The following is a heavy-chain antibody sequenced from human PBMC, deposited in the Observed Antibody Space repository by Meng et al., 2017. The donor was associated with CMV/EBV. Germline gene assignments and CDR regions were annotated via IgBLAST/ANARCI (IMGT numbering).Heavy chain of an antibody. V-gene: IGHV3-21*01. D-gene: IGHD1-1*01. CDR2: ISSSSSYI. CDR3: ARDLPSDPSLDPIGLDY. CDR1: GFTFSSYS. Sequence: GESLKISCAASGFTFSSYSMNWVRQAPGKGLEWVSSISSSSSYIYYADSVKGRFTISRDNAKNSLYLQMNSLRAEDTAVYYCARDLPSDPSLDPIGLDYWGQGTLVTVSS. J-gene: IGHJ4*02.